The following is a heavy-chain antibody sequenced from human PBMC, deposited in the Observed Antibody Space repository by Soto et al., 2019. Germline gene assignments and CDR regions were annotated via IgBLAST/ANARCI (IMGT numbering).Heavy chain of an antibody. J-gene: IGHJ5*02. D-gene: IGHD2-2*01. CDR1: GGSFSGYY. Sequence: QVQLQQWGAGLLKPSETLSLTCAVYGGSFSGYYWSWIRQPPGKGLEWIGEINHSGSTNYNPSLKSRVTISVDTSKNQCSLKLSSVTAADTAVYYCARHQLTVSLIFPFDPWGQGTLVTVSS. V-gene: IGHV4-34*01. CDR2: INHSGST. CDR3: ARHQLTVSLIFPFDP.